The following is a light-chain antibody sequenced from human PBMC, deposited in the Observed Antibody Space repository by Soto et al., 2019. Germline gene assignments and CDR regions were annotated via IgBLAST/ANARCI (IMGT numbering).Light chain of an antibody. V-gene: IGKV1-5*03. CDR1: HIISNW. Sequence: DVQITQSPSTHSASVVYSVTITFRASHIISNWLAWYQQKPGKAPKLLIYKASSLVSGVPSRLSGSGSGKAFSIALRSLQPDDFATYYCQQYNDYSWTFGQGTKVDIK. CDR2: KAS. J-gene: IGKJ1*01. CDR3: QQYNDYSWT.